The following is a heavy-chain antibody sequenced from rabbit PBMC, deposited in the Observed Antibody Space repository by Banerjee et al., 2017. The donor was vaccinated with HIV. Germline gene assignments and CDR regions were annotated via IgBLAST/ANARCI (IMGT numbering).Heavy chain of an antibody. CDR3: ARTSAGSGGMFRL. CDR2: IGAGST. V-gene: IGHV1S45*01. Sequence: QEQLVESGGGLVQPGASLTLTCTASGFSFSSGYYTCWVRQAPGKGLEWIACIGAGSTYYATWAKGRFTISKTSSTTVTLQMTSLTAADTATYFCARTSAGSGGMFRLWGQGTLVTVS. CDR1: GFSFSSGYY. J-gene: IGHJ3*01. D-gene: IGHD4-2*01.